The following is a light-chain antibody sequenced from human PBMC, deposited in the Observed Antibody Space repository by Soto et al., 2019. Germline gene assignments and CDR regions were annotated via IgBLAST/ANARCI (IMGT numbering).Light chain of an antibody. CDR1: RSNIGTNY. J-gene: IGLJ2*01. CDR3: AAWDDSLRGVV. V-gene: IGLV1-47*01. CDR2: RNN. Sequence: QSVLTQPPSASGTPGQRVTISCFGSRSNIGTNYVYWYQQLPGTAPKLLISRNNQRPSGVPDLFSGSKSGTSASLAISGLRSEDEADYYCAAWDDSLRGVVFGEGTKLTVL.